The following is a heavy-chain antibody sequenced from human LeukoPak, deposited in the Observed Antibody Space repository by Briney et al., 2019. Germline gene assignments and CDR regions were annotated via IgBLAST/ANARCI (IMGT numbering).Heavy chain of an antibody. V-gene: IGHV3-21*01. CDR3: ARAYDY. CDR1: GFTFSSYS. J-gene: IGHJ4*02. Sequence: SGGSLRLSCAASGFTFSSYSMNWVRQAPGKGLEWVSSISSSSSYINYADSVKGRFTISRDNAKNSLYLQMNSLRAQDTAVYYCARAYDYWGQGTLVTVSS. CDR2: ISSSSSYI.